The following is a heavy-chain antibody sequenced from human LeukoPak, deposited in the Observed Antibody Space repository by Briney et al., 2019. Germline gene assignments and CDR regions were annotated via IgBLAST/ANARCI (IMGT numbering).Heavy chain of an antibody. CDR1: GFTFSSYG. J-gene: IGHJ6*02. V-gene: IGHV3-30*18. CDR2: ISYDGSNK. D-gene: IGHD6-19*01. Sequence: GRSLRLSCAASGFTFSSYGMHWVRQAPGKGLEWVAVISYDGSNKYYADSVKGRFTISRDNSKNTLYLQMNSLRAEDTAVYYCAKDRYSSGWYGHNYYYGMDVWGQGTTVTVPS. CDR3: AKDRYSSGWYGHNYYYGMDV.